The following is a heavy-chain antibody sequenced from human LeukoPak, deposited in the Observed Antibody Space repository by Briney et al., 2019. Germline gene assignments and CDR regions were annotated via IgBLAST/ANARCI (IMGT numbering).Heavy chain of an antibody. CDR3: TGVVY. J-gene: IGHJ4*02. CDR2: IKTDGSEK. Sequence: GGSLRLSCAASGFTFSNYWMSWVRQVPGKGLEWVANIKTDGSEKFYVDSVKGRFTISRDNAKKSLYLQMNSLSAEDTAVYYCTGVVYWGQGTLVTVSS. CDR1: GFTFSNYW. V-gene: IGHV3-7*01.